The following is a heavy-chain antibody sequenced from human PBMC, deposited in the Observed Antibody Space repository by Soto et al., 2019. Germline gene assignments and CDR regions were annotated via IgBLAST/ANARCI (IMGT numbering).Heavy chain of an antibody. D-gene: IGHD2-15*01. CDR2: ISAYSGKT. Sequence: ASVKVSCMSSGYTFLSYGISWVRQAPGQGPEWMGWISAYSGKTSYAQKLQGRVTMTTDTSTSTAYMELRSLGSDDTAVYYCARDLGYCSGASCSGAYWGQGTLVTSP. J-gene: IGHJ4*02. V-gene: IGHV1-18*01. CDR1: GYTFLSYG. CDR3: ARDLGYCSGASCSGAY.